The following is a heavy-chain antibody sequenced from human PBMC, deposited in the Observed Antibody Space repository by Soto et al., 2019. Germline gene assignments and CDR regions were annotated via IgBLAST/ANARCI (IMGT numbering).Heavy chain of an antibody. CDR3: ARGYLRYFDWPYYFDY. CDR1: GYTFTGYY. D-gene: IGHD3-9*01. CDR2: INPNSGGT. J-gene: IGHJ4*02. Sequence: QVQLVQSGAEVKKPGASVKVSCKASGYTFTGYYMHWVRQAPGQGLEWMGWINPNSGGTNYAQKFQGWVTMTRDTSISTAYMELSRLRSDDTAVYYCARGYLRYFDWPYYFDYWGQGTLVTVSS. V-gene: IGHV1-2*04.